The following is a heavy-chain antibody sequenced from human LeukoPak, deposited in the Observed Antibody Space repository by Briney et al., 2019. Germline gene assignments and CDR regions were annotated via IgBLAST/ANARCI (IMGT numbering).Heavy chain of an antibody. CDR1: GFTFSSYA. V-gene: IGHV3-23*01. CDR3: AKDHYDILTGYYSPLDY. J-gene: IGHJ4*02. Sequence: PGGSLRLSXAASGFTFSSYAMSWVRQAPGKGLEWVSAISGSGGSTYYADSVKGRFTISRDNSKNTLYLQMNSLRAEDTAVYYCAKDHYDILTGYYSPLDYWGQGTLVTVSS. CDR2: ISGSGGST. D-gene: IGHD3-9*01.